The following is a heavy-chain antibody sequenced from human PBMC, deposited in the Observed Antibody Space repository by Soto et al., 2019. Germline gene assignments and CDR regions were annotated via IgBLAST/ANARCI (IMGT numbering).Heavy chain of an antibody. D-gene: IGHD2-2*01. CDR1: GGTFSSYT. V-gene: IGHV1-69*02. CDR2: IIPILGIA. Sequence: QVQLVQSGAEVKKPGSSVKVSCKASGGTFSSYTISWVRQAPGQGLEWMGRIIPILGIANYAQKFQGRVTITGDKSQXXAXMXXSSRRSEDTAVYYCARGAVVVPAVNPTYYPYGMDVWGQGPTVTVSS. CDR3: ARGAVVVPAVNPTYYPYGMDV. J-gene: IGHJ6*02.